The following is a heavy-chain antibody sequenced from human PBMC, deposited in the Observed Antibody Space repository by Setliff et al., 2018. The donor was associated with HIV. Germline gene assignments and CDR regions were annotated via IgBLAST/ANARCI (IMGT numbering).Heavy chain of an antibody. CDR2: VSYSGST. Sequence: SETLSLTCGVSSGSINGYLWSWVRQAPGRGLEWIGYVSYSGSTSYNPSLNSRVTMSVDASRDQFSLKLSSVTAADTAVYYCARDGATSHWDKKVLDAWGQGTRVTVS. CDR1: SGSINGYL. CDR3: ARDGATSHWDKKVLDA. V-gene: IGHV4-59*01. D-gene: IGHD2-2*01. J-gene: IGHJ5*02.